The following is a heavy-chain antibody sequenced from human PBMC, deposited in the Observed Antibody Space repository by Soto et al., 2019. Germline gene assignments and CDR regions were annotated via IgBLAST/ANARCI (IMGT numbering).Heavy chain of an antibody. J-gene: IGHJ4*02. CDR3: ATGINKYYYDSSGYWAH. CDR2: MNPNSGNT. CDR1: GYTFTSYD. D-gene: IGHD3-22*01. V-gene: IGHV1-8*01. Sequence: ASVKVSCKASGYTFTSYDINWVRQATGQGLEWMGWMNPNSGNTGYAQKFQGRVTMTRNTSISTAYMELSSLRSEDTAVYYCATGINKYYYDSSGYWAHWGPGTLVTVSS.